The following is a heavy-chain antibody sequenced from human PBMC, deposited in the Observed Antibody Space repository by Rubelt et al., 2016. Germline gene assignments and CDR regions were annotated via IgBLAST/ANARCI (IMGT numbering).Heavy chain of an antibody. V-gene: IGHV3-30*04. Sequence: AMHWVRQAPGKGLEWVAVISYDGSNKYYADSVKGRFTISRDNSKNTLYLQMNSLRAEDTAVYYCASIPTVSAQDDYWGQGTLVTVSS. CDR3: ASIPTVSAQDDY. J-gene: IGHJ4*02. CDR1: A. D-gene: IGHD3-3*01. CDR2: ISYDGSNK.